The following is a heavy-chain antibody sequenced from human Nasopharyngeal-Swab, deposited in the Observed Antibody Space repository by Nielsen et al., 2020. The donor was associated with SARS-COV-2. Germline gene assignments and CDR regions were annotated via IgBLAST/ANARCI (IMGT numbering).Heavy chain of an antibody. Sequence: GGSLRLSCAASGFTFSDYYMSWIRQAPGKGLEWVSYISSSGSTTYYADSVKGRFTISRDNSKNTLYLQMNSLRAEDTAVYYCANTGVAGTPGGFDYWGQGTLVTVSS. J-gene: IGHJ4*02. CDR2: ISSSGSTT. V-gene: IGHV3-11*01. D-gene: IGHD6-19*01. CDR1: GFTFSDYY. CDR3: ANTGVAGTPGGFDY.